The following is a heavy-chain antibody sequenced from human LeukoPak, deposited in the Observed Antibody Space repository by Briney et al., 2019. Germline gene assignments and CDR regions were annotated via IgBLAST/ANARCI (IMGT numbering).Heavy chain of an antibody. Sequence: GGSLRLSCAASGFGVSVNYMSWVRQVPGKGLEWVSRINTDGSSTSYADSVKGRFTISRDNAKNTLYLQMNSLRAEDTAVYYCARGTSGWYSWAFDPWGQGTLVTVSS. CDR3: ARGTSGWYSWAFDP. CDR2: INTDGSST. J-gene: IGHJ5*02. V-gene: IGHV3-74*01. CDR1: GFGVSVNY. D-gene: IGHD6-19*01.